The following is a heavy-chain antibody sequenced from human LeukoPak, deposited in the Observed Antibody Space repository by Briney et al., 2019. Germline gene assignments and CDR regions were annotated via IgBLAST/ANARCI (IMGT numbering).Heavy chain of an antibody. CDR1: GFTFSSYS. Sequence: KPGGSLRLSCAASGFTFSSYSMNWVRQAPGKGLEWVSSISSSSSYIYYADSVKGRFTISRDNAKNSLYLQMNSLRAEDTAVYYCARDDNPPVREGEGPADYWGQGTLVTVSS. CDR2: ISSSSSYI. D-gene: IGHD3-10*01. J-gene: IGHJ4*02. CDR3: ARDDNPPVREGEGPADY. V-gene: IGHV3-21*01.